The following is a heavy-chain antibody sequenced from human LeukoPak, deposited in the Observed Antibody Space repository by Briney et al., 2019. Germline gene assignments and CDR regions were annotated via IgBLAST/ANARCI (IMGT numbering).Heavy chain of an antibody. J-gene: IGHJ4*02. CDR2: IYYSGST. V-gene: IGHV4-39*01. D-gene: IGHD1-26*01. CDR3: ARHQSVGAIDY. CDR1: GGSISSSSYY. Sequence: SETLSLTCTVSGGSISSSSYYWGWIRQPPGKGLEWIGSIYYSGSTYYNPSLKSRVIISVDTSKNQFSLKLSSVTAADTAVYYCARHQSVGAIDYWGQGTLVTVSS.